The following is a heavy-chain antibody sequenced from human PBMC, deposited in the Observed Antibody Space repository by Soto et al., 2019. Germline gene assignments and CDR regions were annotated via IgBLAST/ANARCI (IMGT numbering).Heavy chain of an antibody. CDR2: IYYSGST. D-gene: IGHD2-15*01. Sequence: QVQLQESGPGLVKPSQTLSLTCTVSGGSISSGGYYWSWIRQHPGKGLEWIGYIYYSGSTYYNPSLQSRVTISVDTSKNQFSLKLSSVTAADTAVYYCARVNRYCSGGSCYVLIDYWGQGTLVTVSS. CDR1: GGSISSGGYY. J-gene: IGHJ4*02. CDR3: ARVNRYCSGGSCYVLIDY. V-gene: IGHV4-31*03.